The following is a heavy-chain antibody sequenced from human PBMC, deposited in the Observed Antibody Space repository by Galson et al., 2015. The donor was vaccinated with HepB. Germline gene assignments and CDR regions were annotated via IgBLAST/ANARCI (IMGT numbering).Heavy chain of an antibody. CDR3: AKDANILVVPFPILDY. V-gene: IGHV3-30*18. CDR2: ISDDGRKK. CDR1: GFNFNSYG. Sequence: SLRLSCAASGFNFNSYGMHWVRQAPGKGLEWVALISDDGRKKSYADSVKGQFSISRENSNNTLYLQMNSLTAEDTAVYYCAKDANILVVPFPILDYWGQGTLVTVSS. J-gene: IGHJ4*02. D-gene: IGHD2-21*01.